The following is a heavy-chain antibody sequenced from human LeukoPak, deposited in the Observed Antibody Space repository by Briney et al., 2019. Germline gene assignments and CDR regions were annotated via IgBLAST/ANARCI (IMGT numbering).Heavy chain of an antibody. CDR3: AREYNYGYRGFDY. V-gene: IGHV3-53*01. CDR1: GFTVSNNF. Sequence: PGESLRLSCAASGFTVSNNFMNWVRQAPGKGLEWVSLINSGGSSRYADSVKGRFTISRDISKNTVYLQMNSLRVEDTAVYFCAREYNYGYRGFDYWGQGTLVTVSS. D-gene: IGHD5-18*01. J-gene: IGHJ4*02. CDR2: INSGGSS.